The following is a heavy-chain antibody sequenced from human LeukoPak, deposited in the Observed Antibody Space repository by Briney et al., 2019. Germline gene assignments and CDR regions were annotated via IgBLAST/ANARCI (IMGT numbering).Heavy chain of an antibody. CDR2: ISGDESST. Sequence: GGSLRLSCAASGFTFSSYWMHWVRRTPGKGLVCVTRISGDESSTNYADSVQGRFTISRDNSQSSLYLQMNSLRVEDTAVYYCARDGGSRAAPLDYWGQGTQVTVSS. J-gene: IGHJ4*02. CDR1: GFTFSSYW. V-gene: IGHV3-74*01. D-gene: IGHD3-16*01. CDR3: ARDGGSRAAPLDY.